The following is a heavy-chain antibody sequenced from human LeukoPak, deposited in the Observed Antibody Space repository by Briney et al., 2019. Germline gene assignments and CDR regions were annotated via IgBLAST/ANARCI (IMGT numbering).Heavy chain of an antibody. D-gene: IGHD4-17*01. Sequence: PSETLSLTCAVSGGSISSYYCSWIRESPGKGLEWIGYINYSGNTAYNPSLKSRATISVDTPKNQFSMKLSSVPAADAAVYYCASHGLSTGGYYIMDVWGQGTTVTVSS. CDR2: INYSGNT. CDR1: GGSISSYY. J-gene: IGHJ6*02. V-gene: IGHV4-59*08. CDR3: ASHGLSTGGYYIMDV.